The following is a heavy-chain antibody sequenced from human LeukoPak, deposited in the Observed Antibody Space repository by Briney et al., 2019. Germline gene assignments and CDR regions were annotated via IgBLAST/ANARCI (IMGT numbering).Heavy chain of an antibody. CDR3: ARRAYSAAYWKHFDY. CDR2: IYYHENT. J-gene: IGHJ4*02. Sequence: SETLSLTCAVYGGSFSGYYWSWIRQAPGKGLEWIGSIYYHENTYYNSSLKSRVTISVDTSKNQFSLKLNSVIAADTAVYFCARRAYSAAYWKHFDYWGQGTLVTVSS. V-gene: IGHV4-34*01. D-gene: IGHD1-1*01. CDR1: GGSFSGYY.